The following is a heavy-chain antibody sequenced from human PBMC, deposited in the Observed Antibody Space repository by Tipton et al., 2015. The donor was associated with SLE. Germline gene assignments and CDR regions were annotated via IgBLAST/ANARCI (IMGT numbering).Heavy chain of an antibody. D-gene: IGHD2-15*01. V-gene: IGHV4-39*07. Sequence: TLSLTCIVSGDYISSDAFFWGWIRQPPGKGLEWIGLVYYSGTTSYNPSLMSRVTITGDSSKNQFSLKLTSVTAADTAVYYCARGTPFYCSDAGCHPECWFDSWGQGSLVTVSS. J-gene: IGHJ5*01. CDR2: VYYSGTT. CDR3: ARGTPFYCSDAGCHPECWFDS. CDR1: GDYISSDAFF.